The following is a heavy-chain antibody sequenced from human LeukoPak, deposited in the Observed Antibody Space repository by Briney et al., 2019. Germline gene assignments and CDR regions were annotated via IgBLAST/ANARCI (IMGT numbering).Heavy chain of an antibody. D-gene: IGHD2-2*01. CDR2: VSDDVNKK. V-gene: IGHV3-30-3*01. Sequence: GRSLRLSCAASGFTFSSYPMHCVRQAPGKGLECVSVVSDDVNKKFYADLVKVRFTISRDNSTNTLYLQMNSLRGEDTAVYYCARGQLLLEGYFYYMDVWGEGTTVTVSS. J-gene: IGHJ6*03. CDR3: ARGQLLLEGYFYYMDV. CDR1: GFTFSSYP.